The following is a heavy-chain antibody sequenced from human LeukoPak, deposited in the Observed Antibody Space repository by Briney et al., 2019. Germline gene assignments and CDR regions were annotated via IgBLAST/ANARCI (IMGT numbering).Heavy chain of an antibody. CDR1: GSFSTAYY. CDR3: ARQVATKGEWAFDV. Sequence: SETLSLTCTVSGSFSTAYYWGWIRQPPGKGLEWMASIRPDGHTYTNSSLRHQLTISADMSRNEFSLKLNSLTAADTAVYYCARQVATKGEWAFDVWGQGTVVTVSS. CDR2: IRPDGHT. J-gene: IGHJ3*01. D-gene: IGHD5-12*01. V-gene: IGHV4-38-2*02.